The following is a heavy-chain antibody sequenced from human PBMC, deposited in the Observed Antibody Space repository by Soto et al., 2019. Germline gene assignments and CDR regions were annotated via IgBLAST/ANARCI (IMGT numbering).Heavy chain of an antibody. D-gene: IGHD2-2*01. CDR1: GYTFTSYG. V-gene: IGHV1-18*01. Sequence: QVQLVQSGAEVKKPGASVKVSCKASGYTFTSYGISWVRQAPGQGLEWMGWISAYNGNTNYAQKLQGRVTMTTDTSTSTAYMELRSLRSDVTAVYYCARALLVVPAALNWFHPWGQGTLVTVSS. J-gene: IGHJ5*02. CDR2: ISAYNGNT. CDR3: ARALLVVPAALNWFHP.